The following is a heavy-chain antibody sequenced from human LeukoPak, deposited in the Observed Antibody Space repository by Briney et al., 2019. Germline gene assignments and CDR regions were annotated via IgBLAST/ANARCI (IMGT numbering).Heavy chain of an antibody. Sequence: ASVKVSCKASGYTFTNYAISWVRQAPGQGLEWMGWISGYNGNTNYAQKLQGRVTMTTDTSTRTAYMELSRLRSDDTAVYYCARDSGERGSGSYLIAYWGQGTLVTVSS. D-gene: IGHD3-10*01. CDR3: ARDSGERGSGSYLIAY. CDR2: ISGYNGNT. CDR1: GYTFTNYA. V-gene: IGHV1-18*01. J-gene: IGHJ4*02.